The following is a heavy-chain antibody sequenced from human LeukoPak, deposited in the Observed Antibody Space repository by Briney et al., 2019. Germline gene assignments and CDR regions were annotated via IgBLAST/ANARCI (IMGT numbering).Heavy chain of an antibody. Sequence: ASVKVSCKASGYTFTSYAMNWVRQAPGQGLEWMGWINTNTGNPTYAQGFTGRFVFSLDTSVSTAYLQISSLKAEDTAVYYCARPGYSYGFTYYYFDYWGQGTLVTASS. J-gene: IGHJ4*02. CDR2: INTNTGNP. CDR3: ARPGYSYGFTYYYFDY. D-gene: IGHD5-18*01. CDR1: GYTFTSYA. V-gene: IGHV7-4-1*02.